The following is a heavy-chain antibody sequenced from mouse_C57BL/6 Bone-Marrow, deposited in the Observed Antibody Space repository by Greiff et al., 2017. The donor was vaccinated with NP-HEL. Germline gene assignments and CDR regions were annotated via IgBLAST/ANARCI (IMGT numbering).Heavy chain of an antibody. V-gene: IGHV1-15*01. J-gene: IGHJ2*01. CDR3: TSDGFYYFDY. CDR2: IDPETGGT. D-gene: IGHD2-3*01. Sequence: VQLQQSGAELVRPGASVTLSCKASGYTFTDYEMHWVKQTPVHGLEWIGAIDPETGGTAYNQKFKGKAILTADKSSSPAYMELRSLTSEDSAVYYCTSDGFYYFDYWGQGTTLTVSS. CDR1: GYTFTDYE.